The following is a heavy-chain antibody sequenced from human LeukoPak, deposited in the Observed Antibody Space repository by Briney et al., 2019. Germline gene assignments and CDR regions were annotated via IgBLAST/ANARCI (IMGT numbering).Heavy chain of an antibody. CDR2: IYSGGST. CDR1: GFTVSSNY. D-gene: IGHD1-1*01. V-gene: IGHV3-66*01. Sequence: GGSLRLSCAASGFTVSSNYMSWVRQAPGKGLEWVSVIYSGGSTYYADSVKGRFTISRDNSKNTLYLQMNSLRAEDTAVYYCAANAKLRRPPAFDIWGQGTMVTVSS. CDR3: AANAKLRRPPAFDI. J-gene: IGHJ3*02.